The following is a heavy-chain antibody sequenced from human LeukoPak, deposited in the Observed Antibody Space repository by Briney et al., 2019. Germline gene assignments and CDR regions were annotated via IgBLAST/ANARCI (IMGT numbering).Heavy chain of an antibody. CDR1: VFTVSSNY. J-gene: IGHJ4*02. D-gene: IGHD3-22*01. CDR3: ARTPTLSSGYYDY. Sequence: GGSLRLSCAASVFTVSSNYMRWVRQAPRKGLEWVSVIYSGGSTYYADSVKGRFTISRDNSKNTLYLQMNSLRAEDTAVYYCARTPTLSSGYYDYWGQGTLVTVSS. V-gene: IGHV3-53*01. CDR2: IYSGGST.